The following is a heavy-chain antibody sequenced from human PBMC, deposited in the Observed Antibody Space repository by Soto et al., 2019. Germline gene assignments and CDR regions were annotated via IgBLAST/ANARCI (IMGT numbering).Heavy chain of an antibody. CDR2: IIPILGIA. V-gene: IGHV1-69*02. D-gene: IGHD3-16*01. CDR1: GGTFSSYT. CDR3: ARRAGGYEYLRAISAFDI. J-gene: IGHJ3*02. Sequence: QVQLVQSGAEVKKPGSSVKVSCKASGGTFSSYTISWVRQAPGQGLEWMGRIIPILGIANYAQKFQGRVTSTADKSTSSAYIQHCRFGSEDTALYYCARRAGGYEYLRAISAFDIWGQGTMVTVSS.